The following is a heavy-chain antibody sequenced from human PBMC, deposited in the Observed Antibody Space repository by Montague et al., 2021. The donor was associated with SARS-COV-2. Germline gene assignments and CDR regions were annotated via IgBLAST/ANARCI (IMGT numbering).Heavy chain of an antibody. J-gene: IGHJ2*01. CDR2: IYHSGNT. Sequence: SETLSLTCTVSGGSISGYYWSWIRQSPGKGLEWIGYIYHSGNTKYNPSLKSRVSISADTSKDQFSLRLSSVTAADTAVYAREYRIELWQTNWYFGLWGRGTLVTVSS. V-gene: IGHV4-59*01. CDR3: EYRIELWQTNWYFGL. CDR1: GGSISGYY. D-gene: IGHD5-18*01.